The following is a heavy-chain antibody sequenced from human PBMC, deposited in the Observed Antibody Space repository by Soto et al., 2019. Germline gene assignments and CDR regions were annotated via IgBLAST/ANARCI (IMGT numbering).Heavy chain of an antibody. CDR3: ARDLTTHDY. CDR1: GFIFSTYA. CDR2: LGGIGA. D-gene: IGHD7-27*01. V-gene: IGHV3-23*01. Sequence: EVQLLETGGGLVQPGGSLRLSCAASGFIFSTYAMNWVRQAPGKGLEWVSTLGGIGAFYADSVKGRFTISRDDSKNTVNLQMSGLRAEDTAIYYCARDLTTHDYWGQGTVVTVSS. J-gene: IGHJ4*02.